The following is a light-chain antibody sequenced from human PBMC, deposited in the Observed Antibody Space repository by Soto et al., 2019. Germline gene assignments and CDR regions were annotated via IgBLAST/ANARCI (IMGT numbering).Light chain of an antibody. CDR3: GTWDSSLSVVV. Sequence: QSVLTQPPSVSAAPGQKVTISCSGSSSNIGNNYVSWYQQLPGTAPKLLIYDNNNRPSGIPDRFAGSKSGTSATLDITGLQTGDEADYYCGTWDSSLSVVVFGGGTKVTVL. CDR1: SSNIGNNY. V-gene: IGLV1-51*01. J-gene: IGLJ2*01. CDR2: DNN.